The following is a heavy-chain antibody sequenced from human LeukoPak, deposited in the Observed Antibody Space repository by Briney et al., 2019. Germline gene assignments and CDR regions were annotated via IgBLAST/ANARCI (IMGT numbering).Heavy chain of an antibody. Sequence: GGSLRLSCAASGFTFSSYGMHWVRQAPGKGLEWVAVIWYDGSNKYYADSVKGRFTISRDNSKNTLYLQMNSLRAEDTAVCYCARDLRGYSGYEPYYYYGMDVWGKGTTVTVSS. CDR3: ARDLRGYSGYEPYYYYGMDV. V-gene: IGHV3-33*01. J-gene: IGHJ6*04. CDR1: GFTFSSYG. D-gene: IGHD5-12*01. CDR2: IWYDGSNK.